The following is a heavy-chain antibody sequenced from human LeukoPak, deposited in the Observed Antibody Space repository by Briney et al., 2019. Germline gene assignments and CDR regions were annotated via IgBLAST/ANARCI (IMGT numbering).Heavy chain of an antibody. CDR2: ISSSSSYI. CDR1: GFTFSSYS. J-gene: IGHJ4*02. Sequence: GGSLRLSCAASGFTFSSYSMNWVRQAPGKGLEWVSSISSSSSYIYYADSVKGRSTISRDNAKNSLYLQMNSLRAEDTAVYYCAKEPMIVVVIPGRHFDYWGQGTLVTVSS. CDR3: AKEPMIVVVIPGRHFDY. D-gene: IGHD3-22*01. V-gene: IGHV3-21*04.